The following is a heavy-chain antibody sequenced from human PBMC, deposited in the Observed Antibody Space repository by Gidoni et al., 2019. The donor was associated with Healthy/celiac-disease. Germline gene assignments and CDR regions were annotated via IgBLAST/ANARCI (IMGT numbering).Heavy chain of an antibody. J-gene: IGHJ4*02. CDR3: ARGGVVVPAAIRGPAYFDY. V-gene: IGHV4-34*01. Sequence: QVQLQQWGAGLLKPSETLSLTCAVYGGSFSGYYWSWIRQPPGKGLEWIGEINHSGSTNYNPSLKSRVTISVDTSKNQFSLKLSSVTAADTAVYYCARGGVVVPAAIRGPAYFDYWGQGTLVTVSS. CDR1: GGSFSGYY. CDR2: INHSGST. D-gene: IGHD2-2*02.